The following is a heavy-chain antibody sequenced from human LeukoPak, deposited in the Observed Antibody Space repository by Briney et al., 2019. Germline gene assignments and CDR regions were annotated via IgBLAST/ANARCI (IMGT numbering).Heavy chain of an antibody. V-gene: IGHV4-59*08. CDR1: GGSITSYY. CDR3: ARQSVGTMVRGRIWFDP. CDR2: IYYSGST. D-gene: IGHD3-10*01. Sequence: SETLSLTCTVSGGSITSYYWSWIRQPPGKGLEWIGYIYYSGSTNFNPSLKSRVTISVDTSKNQFSLKLSSVTAADTAVYYCARQSVGTMVRGRIWFDPWGQGTLVTVSS. J-gene: IGHJ5*02.